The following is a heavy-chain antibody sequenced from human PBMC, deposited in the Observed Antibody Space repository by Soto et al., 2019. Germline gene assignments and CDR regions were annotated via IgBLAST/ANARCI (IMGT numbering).Heavy chain of an antibody. V-gene: IGHV4-34*01. Sequence: SETLSLTCAVYGGSFSGYYWSWIRQPPGKGLEWIGEINHSGSTNYNPSLKSRVTISVDTSKNQFSLKLSSVTAEDTAVYYCARGRPRPTLIRGYSGFGIPNYFDYWGQGTLVTVSS. CDR1: GGSFSGYY. D-gene: IGHD5-12*01. CDR3: ARGRPRPTLIRGYSGFGIPNYFDY. J-gene: IGHJ4*02. CDR2: INHSGST.